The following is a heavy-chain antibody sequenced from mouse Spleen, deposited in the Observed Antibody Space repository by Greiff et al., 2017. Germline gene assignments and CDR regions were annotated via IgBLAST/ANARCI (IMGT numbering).Heavy chain of an antibody. CDR2: ISYDGSN. V-gene: IGHV3-6*01. CDR1: GYSITSGYY. J-gene: IGHJ4*01. Sequence: EVKLMESGPGLVKPSQSLSLTCSVTGYSITSGYYWNWIRQFPGNKLEWMGYISYDGSNNYNPSLKNRISITRDTSKNQFFLKLNSVTTEDTATYYCASYSSYYYAMDYWGQGTSVTVSS. CDR3: ASYSSYYYAMDY. D-gene: IGHD2-12*01.